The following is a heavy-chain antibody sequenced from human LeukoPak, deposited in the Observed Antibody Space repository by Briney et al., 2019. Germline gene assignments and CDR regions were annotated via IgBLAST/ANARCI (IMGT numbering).Heavy chain of an antibody. CDR1: GFTFRSYA. Sequence: GGSLRLSCAASGFTFRSYAMRWVRQARGKGLEWVSAISGSGGSTYYADSVKGRFTISRDNSKNTLYLQMNSLRAEDTAVYYCAKNPAAYSSGWFFDYWGQGTLVTVSS. D-gene: IGHD6-19*01. CDR3: AKNPAAYSSGWFFDY. V-gene: IGHV3-23*01. CDR2: ISGSGGST. J-gene: IGHJ4*02.